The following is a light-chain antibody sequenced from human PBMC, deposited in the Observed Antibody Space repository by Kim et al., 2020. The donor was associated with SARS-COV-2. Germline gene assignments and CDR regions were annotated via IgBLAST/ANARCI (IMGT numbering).Light chain of an antibody. CDR3: AAWDDSLSGVV. CDR1: SPNIGSNY. V-gene: IGLV1-47*01. Sequence: GQRVTISCSGGSPNIGSNYVYWYQQLPGTAPKRPIYRNNPRPSGVPDRFSGSKSGTSASLAISGLRSEDEADYYCAAWDDSLSGVVFGGGTQLTVL. J-gene: IGLJ2*01. CDR2: RNN.